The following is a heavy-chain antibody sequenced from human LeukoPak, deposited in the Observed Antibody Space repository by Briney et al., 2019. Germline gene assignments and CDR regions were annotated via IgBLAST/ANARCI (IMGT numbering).Heavy chain of an antibody. CDR1: GFIFDDYA. V-gene: IGHV3-43*02. CDR3: VELTSMVEHY. D-gene: IGHD3-10*01. Sequence: PGGSLRLSCAASGFIFDDYAMHWVRQAPGKGLEWVSLISGDGGRTYYTDSVKGRFTISRDNAKNTLYLQMNSLRAEDTAVYYCVELTSMVEHYWGQGTLVTVSS. CDR2: ISGDGGRT. J-gene: IGHJ4*02.